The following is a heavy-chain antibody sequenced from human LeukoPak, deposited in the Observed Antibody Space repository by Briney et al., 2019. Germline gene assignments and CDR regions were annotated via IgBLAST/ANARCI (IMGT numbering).Heavy chain of an antibody. J-gene: IGHJ4*02. CDR1: GGSITGYY. CDR2: INYNGNS. Sequence: SETLSLTCTVSGGSITGYYWSWIRQPPRKGLEWIGYINYNGNSKYNPSLKGRITMSVDTSRNQFSLKLSSVTAADTAVYFCARHLYPGYGSTNYDGAFFDYWGQGTPVTVSS. CDR3: ARHLYPGYGSTNYDGAFFDY. D-gene: IGHD4-23*01. V-gene: IGHV4-59*08.